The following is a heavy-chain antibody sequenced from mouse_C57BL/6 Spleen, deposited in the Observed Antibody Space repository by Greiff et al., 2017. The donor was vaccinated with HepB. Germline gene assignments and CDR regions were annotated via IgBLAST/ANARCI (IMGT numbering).Heavy chain of an antibody. CDR2: INPSNGGT. CDR3: ARLYDYDEGYYYAMDY. CDR1: GYTFTSYW. J-gene: IGHJ4*01. Sequence: VQLQQPGTELVKPGASVKLSCKASGYTFTSYWMHWVKQRPGQGLEWIGNINPSNGGTNYNEKFKSKATLTVDKSSSTAYMQLSSLTSEDSAVYYCARLYDYDEGYYYAMDYWGQGTSVTVSS. D-gene: IGHD2-4*01. V-gene: IGHV1-53*01.